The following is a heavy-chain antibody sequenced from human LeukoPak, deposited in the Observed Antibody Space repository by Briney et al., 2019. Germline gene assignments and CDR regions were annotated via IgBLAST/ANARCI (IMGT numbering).Heavy chain of an antibody. D-gene: IGHD5-18*01. Sequence: SETLSLTCAVYGGSFSGYYWSWIRLPPGKGLEWIGDINHSGSTSYNPSLKSRVTISVDTSKNQFSLKLRSVTAADTAVYYCARVFRGYSAYWGQGTLVTVSS. CDR2: INHSGST. CDR1: GGSFSGYY. CDR3: ARVFRGYSAY. V-gene: IGHV4-34*01. J-gene: IGHJ4*02.